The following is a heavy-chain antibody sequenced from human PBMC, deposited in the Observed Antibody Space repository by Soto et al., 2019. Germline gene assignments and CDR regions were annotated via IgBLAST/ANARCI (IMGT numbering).Heavy chain of an antibody. V-gene: IGHV2-26*01. CDR3: AHVRQWDGAHSYDC. J-gene: IGHJ4*02. CDR1: GFSPRDSKVG. D-gene: IGHD1-26*01. CDR2: IFWNGEK. Sequence: QVTLKESGPVLVKPTETLTLTCAVSGFSPRDSKVGVSWIRQPPGKALEWLAHIFWNGEKSYSTSLERRLTISKDPSKGQVVLTMTNMDPVDTATYFCAHVRQWDGAHSYDCWGRGTLVTVSS.